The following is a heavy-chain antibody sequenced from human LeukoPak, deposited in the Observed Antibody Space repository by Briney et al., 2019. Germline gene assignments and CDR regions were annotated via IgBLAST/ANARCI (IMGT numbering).Heavy chain of an antibody. J-gene: IGHJ5*02. D-gene: IGHD2-15*01. Sequence: GASVKVSCKVSGYTLTELSMHWVRQAPGKGLEWMGGFDPEDGETIYAQKFQGRVTMTEDISTDTAYMELSSLRSEDTAVYYCATGQLLLTGWFDPWGQGTLVTVSS. V-gene: IGHV1-24*01. CDR3: ATGQLLLTGWFDP. CDR1: GYTLTELS. CDR2: FDPEDGET.